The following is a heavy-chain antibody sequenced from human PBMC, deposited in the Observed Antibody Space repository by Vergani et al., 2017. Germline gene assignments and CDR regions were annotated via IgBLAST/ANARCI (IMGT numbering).Heavy chain of an antibody. CDR2: IFSNDEK. CDR3: ARIRGYSYGFSRNYFDY. CDR1: GFSLSNARMG. V-gene: IGHV2-26*01. Sequence: QVTLKESGPVLVKPTETLTLTCTVSGFSLSNARMGVSWIRQPPGKALEWLAHIFSNDEKSYSTSLKSRLTISKDTSKSQVVLTMTNMDPVDTATYYCARIRGYSYGFSRNYFDYWGQGTLVTVSS. D-gene: IGHD5-18*01. J-gene: IGHJ4*02.